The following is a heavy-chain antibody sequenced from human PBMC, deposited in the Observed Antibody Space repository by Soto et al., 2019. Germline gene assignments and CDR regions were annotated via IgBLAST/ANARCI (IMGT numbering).Heavy chain of an antibody. D-gene: IGHD3-16*01. CDR1: GGPLSHYY. J-gene: IGHJ6*02. CDR2: INHSGST. Sequence: QVQLQQWGAGLLKPSVTLSLTCAVYGGPLSHYYWSWIRQSPGKGLVWIGEINHSGSTNYNPSLKSRFTISVEASQTQSCLKLKYVIAADTAVYYCVREGFYDVGGYYYGMGFWGQGTTVTVSS. CDR3: VREGFYDVGGYYYGMGF. V-gene: IGHV4-34*01.